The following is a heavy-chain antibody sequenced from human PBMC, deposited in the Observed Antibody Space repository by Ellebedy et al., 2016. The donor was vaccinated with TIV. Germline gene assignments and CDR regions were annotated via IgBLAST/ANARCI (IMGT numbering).Heavy chain of an antibody. J-gene: IGHJ4*02. D-gene: IGHD3-16*02. CDR2: ISVYNGNT. CDR3: GRVVSDYIWGSYRLDY. CDR1: GYTFTSYG. V-gene: IGHV1-18*01. Sequence: AASVKVSCKAFGYTFTSYGISWVRQAPGHGPEWMGWISVYNGNTKYGQRVQGRVTMTTDTSTTTAYMELRSLTSDDTAVYYCGRVVSDYIWGSYRLDYWGQGTLVTVSS.